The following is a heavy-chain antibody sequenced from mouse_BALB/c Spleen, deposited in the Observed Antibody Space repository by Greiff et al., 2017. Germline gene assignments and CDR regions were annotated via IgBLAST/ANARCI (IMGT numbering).Heavy chain of an antibody. CDR2: INPSTGYT. D-gene: IGHD2-14*01. V-gene: IGHV1-7*01. J-gene: IGHJ2*01. CDR3: ARGDRYDDFDY. CDR1: GYTFTSYW. Sequence: QVQLQQSGAELAKPGASVKMSCKASGYTFTSYWMHWVKQRPGQGLEWIGYINPSTGYTEYNQKFKDKATLTADKSSSTAYMQLSSLTSEDSAVYYCARGDRYDDFDYGGQGTTLTVSS.